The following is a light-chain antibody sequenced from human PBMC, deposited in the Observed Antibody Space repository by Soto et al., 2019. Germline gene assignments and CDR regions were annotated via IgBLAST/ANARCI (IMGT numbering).Light chain of an antibody. J-gene: IGKJ4*01. CDR1: QGIRND. V-gene: IGKV1-6*01. Sequence: AIQMTQSPSSLSASVGDRVTITCRASQGIRNDLGWYQQKPGKAPKLLIYAPSSLQSGVPSRFSGSGFGTDFTLTISSMQPEDFATYYCLQDYSYPLTFGGGTKVEIK. CDR2: APS. CDR3: LQDYSYPLT.